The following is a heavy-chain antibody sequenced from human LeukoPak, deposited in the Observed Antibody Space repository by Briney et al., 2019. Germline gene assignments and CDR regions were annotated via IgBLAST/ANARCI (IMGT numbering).Heavy chain of an antibody. D-gene: IGHD3-22*01. CDR2: ISYDGSNK. CDR3: AKDGRGSGYFPDY. V-gene: IGHV3-30*04. CDR1: GFTFSSYA. Sequence: GGTLRLSCAASGFTFSSYAMHWVRQAPGKGLEWVAVISYDGSNKYYADSVKGRFTISRDNSKNTLYLQMNSLRPEDSAVHYCAKDGRGSGYFPDYWGQGTLVTVSS. J-gene: IGHJ4*02.